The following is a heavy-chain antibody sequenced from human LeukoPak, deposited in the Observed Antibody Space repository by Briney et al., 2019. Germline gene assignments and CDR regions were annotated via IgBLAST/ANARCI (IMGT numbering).Heavy chain of an antibody. Sequence: GGSLRLSCAASGFTVSTNYMSWVRQAPGKGLEWVSVIYSGGSTYYADSVQGRFTISRDNSQNTLYLRMNSLRAEDTARYYCARGVITVPGPLDYWGQGTLVTVSS. CDR1: GFTVSTNY. CDR2: IYSGGST. J-gene: IGHJ4*02. D-gene: IGHD6-19*01. CDR3: ARGVITVPGPLDY. V-gene: IGHV3-53*01.